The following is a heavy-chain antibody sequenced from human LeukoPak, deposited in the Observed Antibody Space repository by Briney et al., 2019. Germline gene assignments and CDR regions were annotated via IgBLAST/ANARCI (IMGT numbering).Heavy chain of an antibody. V-gene: IGHV1-69*01. D-gene: IGHD3-16*01. CDR1: GGTFISYD. J-gene: IGHJ6*04. CDR3: ARDPPRMGLAV. Sequence: ASVKVSCKASGGTFISYDISWVRQAPGQGLEWMGGIIPIFGRANYAQKFQGRVTITADESTSTAYMELSSLSSEDTAVYYCARDPPRMGLAVGGKGTTVTGAS. CDR2: IIPIFGRA.